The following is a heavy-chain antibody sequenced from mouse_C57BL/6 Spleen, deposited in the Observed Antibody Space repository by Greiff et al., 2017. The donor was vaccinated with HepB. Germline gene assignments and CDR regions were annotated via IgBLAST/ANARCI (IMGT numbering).Heavy chain of an antibody. CDR3: ASQDYGSRFDY. V-gene: IGHV5-17*01. J-gene: IGHJ2*01. D-gene: IGHD1-1*01. Sequence: EVKLMESGGGLVKPGGSLKLSCAASGFTFSDYGMHWVRQAPEKGLEWVAYISSGSSTIYYADTVKGRFTISRDIAKNTLFLQMTSLRSEDTAMYYCASQDYGSRFDYWGQGTTLTVSS. CDR1: GFTFSDYG. CDR2: ISSGSSTI.